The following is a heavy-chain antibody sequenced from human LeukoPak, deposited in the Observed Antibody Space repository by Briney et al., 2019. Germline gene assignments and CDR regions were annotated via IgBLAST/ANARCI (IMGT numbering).Heavy chain of an antibody. D-gene: IGHD7-27*01. CDR2: ISGSSTYI. CDR3: AKDWENSLTGDPNWFDP. J-gene: IGHJ5*02. Sequence: PGGSLRLSCAASGSTFSSYSMNWVRQAPGKGLEWVSSISGSSTYIYYADSVKGRLTISRDNSKNSLYLQMNSLRAEDTAVYYCAKDWENSLTGDPNWFDPWGQGALVTVSS. V-gene: IGHV3-21*01. CDR1: GSTFSSYS.